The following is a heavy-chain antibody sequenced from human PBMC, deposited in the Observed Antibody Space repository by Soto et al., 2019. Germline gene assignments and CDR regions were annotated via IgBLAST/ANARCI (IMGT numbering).Heavy chain of an antibody. V-gene: IGHV1-69*13. CDR2: IIPIFGTA. J-gene: IGHJ3*02. Sequence: SVKVSCKASGGTFSSYALRWVRQAPGQGLEWMGGIIPIFGTANYAQKFQGRVTITADESTSTAYMELSSLRSEDTAVYYCARVNDYDSIGYYLLGAFDIWGQGTMVTVSS. CDR3: ARVNDYDSIGYYLLGAFDI. D-gene: IGHD3-22*01. CDR1: GGTFSSYA.